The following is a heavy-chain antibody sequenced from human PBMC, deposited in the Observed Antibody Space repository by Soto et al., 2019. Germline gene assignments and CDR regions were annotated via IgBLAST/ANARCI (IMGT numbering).Heavy chain of an antibody. CDR2: INGGNGNT. CDR3: ARVSGWYHLDY. CDR1: GYTFTSYA. Sequence: QVQLVQSGAEEKKPGASVKVSCKASGYTFTSYAMHWVRQAPGQRLEWMGWINGGNGNTKYSQKFQGRVTITRDTSASTAYMELSSLRSEDTAGYYCARVSGWYHLDYWGQGTLVTVSS. D-gene: IGHD6-19*01. J-gene: IGHJ4*02. V-gene: IGHV1-3*05.